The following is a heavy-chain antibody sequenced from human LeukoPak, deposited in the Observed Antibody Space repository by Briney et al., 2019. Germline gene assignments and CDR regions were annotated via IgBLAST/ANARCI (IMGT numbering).Heavy chain of an antibody. CDR1: GXTFTSYC. J-gene: IGHJ4*02. V-gene: IGHV5-51*01. D-gene: IGHD2-2*01. CDR2: IHPDDSDT. CDR3: ARGYCSTTSCYYFDL. Sequence: GESLKISFKGSGXTFTSYCIGWVRQMPGKGLESMAIIHPDDSDTRYSPSFQGQVTISVDKSISTAYLQWSSLKASDTAMYYSARGYCSTTSCYYFDLWGQGTLVTVSS.